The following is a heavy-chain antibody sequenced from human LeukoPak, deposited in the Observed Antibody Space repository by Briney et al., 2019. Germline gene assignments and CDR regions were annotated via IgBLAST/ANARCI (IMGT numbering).Heavy chain of an antibody. J-gene: IGHJ5*02. D-gene: IGHD7-27*01. CDR3: ARAPNWGFDP. CDR2: IIPIFGTA. CDR1: GGTFSSYA. Sequence: SVTVSCKASGGTFSSYAISWVRQAPGQGLEWMGGIIPIFGTANYAQKFQGRVTITADESTSTAYMGLSSLRSEDTAVYYCARAPNWGFDPWGQGTLVTVSS. V-gene: IGHV1-69*13.